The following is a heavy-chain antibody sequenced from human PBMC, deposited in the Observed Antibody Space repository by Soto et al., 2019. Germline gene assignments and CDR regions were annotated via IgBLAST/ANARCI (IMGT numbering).Heavy chain of an antibody. J-gene: IGHJ4*02. Sequence: ASVKVSCKASGYTFTGYYMHWVRQAPGQGLEWMGWINPNSGGTNYAQKFQGWVTMTRNTSISTAYMELSRLRSDDTAVYYCARGMLGSSWYYFDYWGQGTLVTVSS. CDR2: INPNSGGT. V-gene: IGHV1-2*04. D-gene: IGHD6-13*01. CDR1: GYTFTGYY. CDR3: ARGMLGSSWYYFDY.